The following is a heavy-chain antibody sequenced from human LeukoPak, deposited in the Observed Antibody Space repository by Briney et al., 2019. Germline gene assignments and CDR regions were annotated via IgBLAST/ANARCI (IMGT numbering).Heavy chain of an antibody. CDR1: GGSISSGGYS. D-gene: IGHD3-3*01. CDR2: IYYSGST. CDR3: ARGGAIFGVVSRLDP. V-gene: IGHV4-31*03. Sequence: PSETLSLTCTVSGGSISSGGYSWSWIRQHPGKGLEWIGYIYYSGSTYYNPSLKSRVTISVDTSKNQFSLKLSSVTAADTAVYYCARGGAIFGVVSRLDPWGQGTLVTVSS. J-gene: IGHJ5*02.